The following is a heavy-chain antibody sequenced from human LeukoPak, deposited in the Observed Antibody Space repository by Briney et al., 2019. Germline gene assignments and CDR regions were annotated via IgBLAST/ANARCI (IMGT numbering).Heavy chain of an antibody. J-gene: IGHJ6*02. D-gene: IGHD1-1*01. CDR2: IYYSGST. CDR1: GGSTSSYY. V-gene: IGHV4-59*08. Sequence: PSETLSLTCTVSGGSTSSYYWSWIRQPPGKGRGWIGYIYYSGSTNYNPSLKSRVTISVDTSKNQFSLKLSSVTAADTAVYYCARLLESNYGMDVWGQGTTVTVSS. CDR3: ARLLESNYGMDV.